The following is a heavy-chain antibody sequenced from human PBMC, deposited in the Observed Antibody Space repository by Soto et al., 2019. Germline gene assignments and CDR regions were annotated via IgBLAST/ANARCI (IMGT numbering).Heavy chain of an antibody. D-gene: IGHD3-3*01. V-gene: IGHV1-69*01. CDR1: GGTFSSYA. CDR2: IIPIFGTA. J-gene: IGHJ4*02. CDR3: ARVWFKARIVLRSYFDS. Sequence: QVQLVQSGAEVQKPGSSVKVSCKASGGTFSSYAISWVRQAPGQGLEWMGGIIPIFGTANYAQKFHGRVTITADDSTSTAYMELSSLRYEDTAVYDCARVWFKARIVLRSYFDSLGQGTLVTGSS.